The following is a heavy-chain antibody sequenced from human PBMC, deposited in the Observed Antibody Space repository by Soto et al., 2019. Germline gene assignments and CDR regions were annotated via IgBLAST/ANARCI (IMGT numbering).Heavy chain of an antibody. CDR2: IMPLYAKP. D-gene: IGHD1-20*01. V-gene: IGHV1-69*01. J-gene: IGHJ6*02. CDR3: ASLNNWSSGDGRIDG. CDR1: GGTFNTYT. Sequence: QVQLVQSGAEVNKPGSSVKVSCKASGGTFNTYTISWVRQVPGQGLEWMGGIMPLYAKPTYAQTFQGRLMIAADEHTNTVYMELSSLRSEDTALYYCASLNNWSSGDGRIDGWGLGTAVSVSS.